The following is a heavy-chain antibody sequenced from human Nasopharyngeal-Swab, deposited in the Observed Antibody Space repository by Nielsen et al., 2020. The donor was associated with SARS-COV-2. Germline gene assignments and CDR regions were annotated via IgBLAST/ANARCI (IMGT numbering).Heavy chain of an antibody. CDR3: ARGSKVVETWGWFDP. V-gene: IGHV1-18*01. J-gene: IGHJ5*01. CDR2: ISTYNGNT. D-gene: IGHD2-15*01. Sequence: WVRQAPGQGLEWMGRISTYNGNTYYAQKFQGRITLTTDTSTSTVYMELRSLRSDDTAIYYCARGSKVVETWGWFDPWGQGTLVTVSS.